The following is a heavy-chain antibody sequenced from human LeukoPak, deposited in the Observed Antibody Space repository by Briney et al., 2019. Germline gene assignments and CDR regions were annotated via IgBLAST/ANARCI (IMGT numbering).Heavy chain of an antibody. CDR1: GFSLSTSGVG. CDR3: ARQRDRLDMELPFDY. V-gene: IGHV2-5*01. CDR2: IYWNDDK. Sequence: SGPTLVNPTQTLTLTCTFSGFSLSTSGVGVGWIRQPPGKALEWLALIYWNDDKRYSPSLKSRLTITKDTSKNQVVLTMTNMDPVDTATYYCARQRDRLDMELPFDYWGQGTLVTVSS. J-gene: IGHJ4*02. D-gene: IGHD1-7*01.